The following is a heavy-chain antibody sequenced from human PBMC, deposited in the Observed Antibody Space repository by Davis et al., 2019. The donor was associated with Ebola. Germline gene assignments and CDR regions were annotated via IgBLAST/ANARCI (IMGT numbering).Heavy chain of an antibody. CDR3: ASTTYYDILTGYYAFDY. D-gene: IGHD3-9*01. V-gene: IGHV4-59*01. CDR2: FYYSGNT. J-gene: IGHJ4*01. Sequence: MPSETLSLTCTVSGGSISSYYWSWIRQPPGKGLEWIGYFYYSGNTNYNPSLKSRVTISVDTSKNQFSLKLSSVTAADTAVYYCASTTYYDILTGYYAFDYWGHGTLVTVS. CDR1: GGSISSYY.